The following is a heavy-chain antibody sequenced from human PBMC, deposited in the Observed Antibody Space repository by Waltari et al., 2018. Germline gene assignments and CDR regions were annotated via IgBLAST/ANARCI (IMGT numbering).Heavy chain of an antibody. CDR2: LRNTGGT. J-gene: IGHJ4*02. CDR3: ARLPTKYYDSLGWRFFDQ. CDR1: GDFPSDDH. V-gene: IGHV4-59*08. D-gene: IGHD3-22*01. Sequence: HVQLQESGPGLVKPSETLSLTCTVSGDFPSDDHWTWIRQAPGKGLEWIGYLRNTGGTKCTPSLQSRVTVSADTSRKQFSLRLTSVASADTAVYYCARLPTKYYDSLGWRFFDQWGQGILVTVSS.